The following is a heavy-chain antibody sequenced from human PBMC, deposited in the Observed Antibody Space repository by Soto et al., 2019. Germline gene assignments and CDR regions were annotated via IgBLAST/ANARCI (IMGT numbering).Heavy chain of an antibody. V-gene: IGHV3-48*02. CDR1: GFTFSSYS. CDR2: ISGGSSTT. D-gene: IGHD2-2*02. J-gene: IGHJ4*02. CDR3: ARDRYCSGTTCYTEKTY. Sequence: TGGSLRLSCAASGFTFSSYSMNWVRQAPGKGLVWVSYISGGSSTTYYADSVKGRFTISRDNAENSLYLQMNSLRDEDTAVYYCARDRYCSGTTCYTEKTYWGQGTLVTVSS.